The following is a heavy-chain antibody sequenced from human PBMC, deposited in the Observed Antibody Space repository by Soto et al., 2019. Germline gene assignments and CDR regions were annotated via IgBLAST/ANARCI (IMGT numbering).Heavy chain of an antibody. CDR2: IYYSGST. J-gene: IGHJ4*02. V-gene: IGHV4-30-4*01. CDR1: GGSIGSGDYY. CDR3: ARALRGSCTNGLCSTIPYFDY. Sequence: SETLSLTCTVSGGSIGSGDYYWSWIRQPPGKGLEWIGYIYYSGSTYYNPSLKSRVTISVDTSKNQFSLKLSSVTAADTAVYYCARALRGSCTNGLCSTIPYFDYWGQGTLVTVSS. D-gene: IGHD2-8*01.